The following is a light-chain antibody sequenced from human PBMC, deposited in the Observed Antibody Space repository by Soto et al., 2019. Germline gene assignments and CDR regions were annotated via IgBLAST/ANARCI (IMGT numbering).Light chain of an antibody. V-gene: IGKV4-1*01. CDR3: QQXXXXXDT. J-gene: IGKJ2*01. CDR2: WAS. Sequence: DIVMTQSPDSLAVSLGERATVSCKSSQSVVDTSSGNNRINWYQQKPGQPPRLLIHWASTRESGVPDRFSGSGSGTDFTLTISSLQAEDVAVYYCQQXXXXXDTFGQGTKVEIK. CDR1: QSVVDTSSGNNR.